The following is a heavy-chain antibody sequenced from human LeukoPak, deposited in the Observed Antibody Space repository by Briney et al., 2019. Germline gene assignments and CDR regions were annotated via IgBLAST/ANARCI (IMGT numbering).Heavy chain of an antibody. CDR3: VRERNIFWSGHHSIFDS. D-gene: IGHD3-3*01. Sequence: GGSLRLSCAASGFIFSDHWMHWVRQAPGKGLVWLSRINNDGSSTIYADSVKGRFTFSRDNAENTLFLEMSSLRVEDTAVYYCVRERNIFWSGHHSIFDSWGQGPLVTVSS. CDR1: GFIFSDHW. CDR2: INNDGSST. J-gene: IGHJ4*02. V-gene: IGHV3-74*01.